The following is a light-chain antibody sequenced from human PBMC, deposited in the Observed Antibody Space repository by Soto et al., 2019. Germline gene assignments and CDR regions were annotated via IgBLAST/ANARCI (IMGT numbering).Light chain of an antibody. V-gene: IGKV1-17*03. CDR1: QGISNS. J-gene: IGKJ2*01. CDR3: LHYNSFPFA. Sequence: DIQMTQSPSAMSASVGDRVTITCRASQGISNSLAWFQQKPGKVPTRLIYAASTLQSWVPSRFSGSGSGTEFTLTISSLQPEEFANYYCLHYNSFPFAFGQGTKLEIK. CDR2: AAS.